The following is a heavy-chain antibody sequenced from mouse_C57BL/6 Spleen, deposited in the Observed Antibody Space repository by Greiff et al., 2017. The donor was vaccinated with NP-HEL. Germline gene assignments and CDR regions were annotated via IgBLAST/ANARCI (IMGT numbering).Heavy chain of an antibody. D-gene: IGHD2-2*01. CDR3: ARYEAAMVTSYYAMDY. Sequence: QVQLQQPGAELVRPGSSVKLSCKASGYTFTSYWMHWVKQRPIQGLEWIGNIDPSDSDTHYNQKFKDKATLTVDKSSSTAYMQLSSLTSEDSAVYYCARYEAAMVTSYYAMDYWGKGTSVTVSS. V-gene: IGHV1-52*01. J-gene: IGHJ4*01. CDR1: GYTFTSYW. CDR2: IDPSDSDT.